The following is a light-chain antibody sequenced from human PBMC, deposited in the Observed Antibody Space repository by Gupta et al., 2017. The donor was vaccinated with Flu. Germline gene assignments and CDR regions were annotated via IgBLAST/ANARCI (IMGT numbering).Light chain of an antibody. J-gene: IGKJ1*01. CDR1: QSGLYSSNNKNY. V-gene: IGKV4-1*01. CDR3: QQYYSTPWT. CDR2: WAS. Sequence: SLSERATINCKSSQSGLYSSNNKNYLAWYQQKPGQPPKLLIYWASTRESGVPDRFSGSGSGTDFTLTISSLQAEDVAVYYCQQYYSTPWTFGQGTKVEIK.